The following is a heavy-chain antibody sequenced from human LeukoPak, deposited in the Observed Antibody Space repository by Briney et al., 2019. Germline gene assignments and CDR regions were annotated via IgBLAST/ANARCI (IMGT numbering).Heavy chain of an antibody. D-gene: IGHD1-1*01. CDR3: AREGTAGTNLNWFDP. CDR2: ISYSGST. J-gene: IGHJ5*02. V-gene: IGHV4-59*01. CDR1: GGSISTYS. Sequence: PSETLSLTCTVSGGSISTYSLSWIRQPPGKGLEWIGYISYSGSTNFNPSLKSRVTISVDTSKNQFSLKLSSVTAADTAVYYCAREGTAGTNLNWFDPWGQGTLVTVSS.